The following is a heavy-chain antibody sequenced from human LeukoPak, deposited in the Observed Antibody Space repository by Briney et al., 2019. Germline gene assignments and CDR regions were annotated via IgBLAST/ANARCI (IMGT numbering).Heavy chain of an antibody. CDR2: FDPEDGET. J-gene: IGHJ1*01. CDR1: GYTLTELS. D-gene: IGHD3-22*01. CDR3: ATVSYYYDSSGYQGYFQH. V-gene: IGHV1-24*01. Sequence: ASVKVSCKVSGYTLTELSIHWVRQAPGKGLEWMGGFDPEDGETIYAQRFQGRVTMTEDTSTDTAYMELSSLRSEDAAVYHCATVSYYYDSSGYQGYFQHWGQGTLVTVSS.